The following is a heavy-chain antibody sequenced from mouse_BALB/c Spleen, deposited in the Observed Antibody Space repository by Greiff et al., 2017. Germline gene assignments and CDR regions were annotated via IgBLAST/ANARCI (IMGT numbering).Heavy chain of an antibody. Sequence: VQLKESGGGLVQPGGSMKLSCVASGFTFSNYWMNWVRQSPEKGLEWVAEIRLKSNNYATHYAESVKGRFTISRDDSKSSVYLQMNNLRAEDTGIYYCTRETPGDYWGQGTTLTVSS. CDR1: GFTFSNYW. CDR2: IRLKSNNYAT. V-gene: IGHV6-6*02. J-gene: IGHJ2*01. CDR3: TRETPGDY.